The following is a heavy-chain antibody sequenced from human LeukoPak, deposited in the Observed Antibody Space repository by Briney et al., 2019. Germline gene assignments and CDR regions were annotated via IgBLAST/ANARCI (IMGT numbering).Heavy chain of an antibody. V-gene: IGHV3-23*01. CDR2: ISGSGGST. CDR1: GFTFSSYA. J-gene: IGHJ4*02. D-gene: IGHD4-17*01. CDR3: ARVLWNGDYPRFDY. Sequence: GGSLRLSCAASGFTFSSYAMSWVRQAPGKGLEWVSAISGSGGSTYYADSVKGRFTISRDNSKNTLYLQMNSLRAEDTAVYYCARVLWNGDYPRFDYWGQGTLVTVSS.